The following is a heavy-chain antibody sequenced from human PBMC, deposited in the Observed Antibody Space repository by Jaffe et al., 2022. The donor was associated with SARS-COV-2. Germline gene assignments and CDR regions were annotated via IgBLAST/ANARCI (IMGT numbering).Heavy chain of an antibody. D-gene: IGHD3-3*01. CDR1: GFTFSSYG. CDR2: IWYDGNNE. J-gene: IGHJ6*02. CDR3: ARVLHGDLDYYGYYGMDV. Sequence: QVQLVESGGGVVQPGRSLRLSCAASGFTFSSYGMHWVRQAPGRGLEWVAVIWYDGNNEHYADSVKGRFIISRDNSKNTLFLQMNSLRAEDTAVYYCARVLHGDLDYYGYYGMDVWGQGTTVTVSS. V-gene: IGHV3-33*01.